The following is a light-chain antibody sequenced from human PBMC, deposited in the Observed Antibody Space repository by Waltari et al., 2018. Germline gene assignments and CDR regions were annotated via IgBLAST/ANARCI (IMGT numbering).Light chain of an antibody. V-gene: IGKV3-20*01. Sequence: PGETATLSCRASRRVGASFLAWYHQRPGQSPRLLIYGTSTRATGIPDRFSGDGSGTDFTLIIRRLEPEDLCVYFCHQYDQTPWTFGQGTTVE. CDR3: HQYDQTPWT. CDR2: GTS. J-gene: IGKJ1*01. CDR1: RRVGASF.